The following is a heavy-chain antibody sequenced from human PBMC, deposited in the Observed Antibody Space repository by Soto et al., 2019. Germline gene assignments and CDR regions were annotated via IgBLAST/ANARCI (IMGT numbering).Heavy chain of an antibody. CDR2: IKQDGSEK. D-gene: IGHD3-3*01. V-gene: IGHV3-7*01. J-gene: IGHJ6*03. Sequence: PGGSLRLSCAASGFTFSSYWMSWVRQAPGKGLEWVANIKQDGSEKYYVDSVKGRFTISRDNAKNSLYLQMNSLRAEDTAVYYCARDTTYYDFWSGYPNYYYYMDVWGKGTTVTVSS. CDR3: ARDTTYYDFWSGYPNYYYYMDV. CDR1: GFTFSSYW.